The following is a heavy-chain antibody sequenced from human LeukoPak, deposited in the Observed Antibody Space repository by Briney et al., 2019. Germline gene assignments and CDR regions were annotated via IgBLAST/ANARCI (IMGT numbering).Heavy chain of an antibody. CDR1: GFTFSSYA. D-gene: IGHD3-16*02. CDR3: AKDRAEYYDYVWGSYRYTFLGY. CDR2: ISGSGGST. J-gene: IGHJ4*02. Sequence: QPGRSLRLSCAASGFTFSSYAMHWVRQAPGKGLEWVSAISGSGGSTYYADSVKGRFTISRDNSKNTLYLQMNSLRAEDTAVYYCAKDRAEYYDYVWGSYRYTFLGYWGQGTLVTVSS. V-gene: IGHV3-23*01.